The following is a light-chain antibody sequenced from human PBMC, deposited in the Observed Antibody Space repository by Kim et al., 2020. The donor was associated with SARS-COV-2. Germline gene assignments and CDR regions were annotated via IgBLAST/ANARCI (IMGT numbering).Light chain of an antibody. J-gene: IGLJ3*02. V-gene: IGLV2-14*03. CDR1: TSDVGGYNY. CDR2: GVN. CDR3: NSYTTSSTRV. Sequence: QSALTQPASVSGSPGQSIAISCTGTTSDVGGYNYVSWYQRHPGKAPKLIIYGVNNRPSGVSDRFSGPKSDSTASLTISGLQAEDEAYYYCNSYTTSSTRVFGGGTQLTVL.